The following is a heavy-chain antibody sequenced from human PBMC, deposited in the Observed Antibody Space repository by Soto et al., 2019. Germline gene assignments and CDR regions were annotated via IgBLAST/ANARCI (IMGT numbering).Heavy chain of an antibody. Sequence: QVQLVQSGAEVKKPGASVKVSCKASGYTFTSYDINWVRQATGQGLEWMGWMNPNSGNTGYAQKFQGRVTMTRNTSISTAYMELSRLRSEDTDVYYCARGAGFTVLYYYYGMDVWGQGTTVTVSS. V-gene: IGHV1-8*01. D-gene: IGHD4-17*01. CDR2: MNPNSGNT. CDR3: ARGAGFTVLYYYYGMDV. J-gene: IGHJ6*02. CDR1: GYTFTSYD.